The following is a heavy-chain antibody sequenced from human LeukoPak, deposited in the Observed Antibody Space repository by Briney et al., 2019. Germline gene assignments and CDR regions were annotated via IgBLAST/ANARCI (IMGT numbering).Heavy chain of an antibody. CDR2: VNSSRSTM. CDR1: GFTFSDYY. Sequence: GGALRLSCAASGFTFSDYYMSWIRQAPGKGLEWVSYVNSSRSTMYNTYSVKGRFTISRENAKSSLYLQMNSLRAEDTAVYYCVRDGFVTGSYYRDVWGKGPTVTVSS. D-gene: IGHD3-10*01. J-gene: IGHJ6*03. V-gene: IGHV3-11*04. CDR3: VRDGFVTGSYYRDV.